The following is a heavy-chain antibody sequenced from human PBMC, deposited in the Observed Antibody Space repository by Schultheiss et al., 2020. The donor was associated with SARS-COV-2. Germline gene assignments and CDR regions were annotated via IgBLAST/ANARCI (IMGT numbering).Heavy chain of an antibody. J-gene: IGHJ4*02. D-gene: IGHD2-15*01. CDR3: ARELSYCSGGSCYMRYFDY. Sequence: GGSLRLSCAASGFTFSSYSMNWVRQAPGKGLEWVAVISYDGSNKYYADSVKGRFTISRDNSKNTLYLQMNSLRAEDTAVYYCARELSYCSGGSCYMRYFDYWGQGTLVTVSS. V-gene: IGHV3-30*03. CDR2: ISYDGSNK. CDR1: GFTFSSYS.